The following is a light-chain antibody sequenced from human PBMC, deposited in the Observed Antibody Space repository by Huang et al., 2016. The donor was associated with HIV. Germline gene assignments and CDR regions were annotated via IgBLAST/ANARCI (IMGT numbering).Light chain of an antibody. CDR1: QDISNY. J-gene: IGKJ3*01. V-gene: IGKV1-33*01. CDR3: QQYDNLPRFT. CDR2: DAS. Sequence: DIQMTQSPSSLSASVGDRVTITCQARQDISNYLNWYQQKPGKAPKLLIYDASNLETGGSSRFSGSGSGTDFTFTISSLQPEDIATYYCQQYDNLPRFTFGPGTKVDIK.